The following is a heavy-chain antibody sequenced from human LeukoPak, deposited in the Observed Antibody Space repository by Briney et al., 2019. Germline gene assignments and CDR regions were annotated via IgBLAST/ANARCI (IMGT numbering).Heavy chain of an antibody. Sequence: NASETLSLTCTVSGGSISSYYWSWIRQPAGKGLEWIGRIYTSGSANYNPSLKSRVTMSVDTSKNQFSLKLSSVTAADTAVYYCARDGLADYDSSGYYLPNWFDPWGQGTLVTVSS. CDR3: ARDGLADYDSSGYYLPNWFDP. D-gene: IGHD3-22*01. J-gene: IGHJ5*02. CDR1: GGSISSYY. CDR2: IYTSGSA. V-gene: IGHV4-4*07.